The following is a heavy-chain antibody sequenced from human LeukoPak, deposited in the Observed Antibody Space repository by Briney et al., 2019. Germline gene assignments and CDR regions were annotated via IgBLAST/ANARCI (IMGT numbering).Heavy chain of an antibody. V-gene: IGHV4-38-2*02. D-gene: IGHD2-8*02. CDR3: AREYESLLAP. Sequence: SETLSLTCTVSGYSISSGYYWGWIRQPPGKGLEWIGSIYHSGSTYYNPSLKSRVTISVDTSKNQFSLKLSSVTAADTAVYYCAREYESLLAPWGQGTLVTVSS. CDR1: GYSISSGYY. CDR2: IYHSGST. J-gene: IGHJ5*02.